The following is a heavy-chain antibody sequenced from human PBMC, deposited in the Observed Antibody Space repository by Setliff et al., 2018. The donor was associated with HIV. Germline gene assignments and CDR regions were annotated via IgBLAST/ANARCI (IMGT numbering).Heavy chain of an antibody. CDR3: ARQDHSSVNGGSLYAFDV. D-gene: IGHD2-8*01. CDR2: IEPSSSGT. Sequence: GASVKVSCKASGYTFTAYYIHWVRQAPGHGLQLMGRIEPSSSGTNYIQKFQGRVTITRDTSIYTVYMELTGLTSDDTAVYYCARQDHSSVNGGSLYAFDVWGQGTMVTVSS. V-gene: IGHV1-2*06. J-gene: IGHJ3*01. CDR1: GYTFTAYY.